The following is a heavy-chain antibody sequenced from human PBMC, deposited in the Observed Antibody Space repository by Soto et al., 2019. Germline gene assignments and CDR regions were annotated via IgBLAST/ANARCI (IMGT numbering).Heavy chain of an antibody. CDR3: ARGERQQQRDS. J-gene: IGHJ4*02. CDR2: IYHTGST. D-gene: IGHD6-13*01. Sequence: QVQLQESGPGLVKPSGTLSLTCAVSGDSINSDNWWSWVRQPPGKGLEWIGEIYHTGSTNYNPSLTSRVLISVDKSQNQFFLKLTSVTAADTAVYFCARGERQQQRDSWGQGTLVTVSS. CDR1: GDSINSDNW. V-gene: IGHV4-4*02.